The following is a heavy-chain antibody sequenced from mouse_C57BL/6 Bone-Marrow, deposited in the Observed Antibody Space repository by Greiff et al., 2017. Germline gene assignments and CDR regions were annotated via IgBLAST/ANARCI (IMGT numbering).Heavy chain of an antibody. Sequence: QVQLQQPGAELVKPGASVKMSCKASGYTFTSYWITWVKQRPGQGLEWIGDIYPGSGSTNYNEKFKSKATLTVDTSSSTAYMQLSSLTSEDSAVYYCGRSYYYGGYAMDYWGQGTSVTVSS. J-gene: IGHJ4*01. CDR2: IYPGSGST. CDR1: GYTFTSYW. V-gene: IGHV1-55*01. D-gene: IGHD1-1*01. CDR3: GRSYYYGGYAMDY.